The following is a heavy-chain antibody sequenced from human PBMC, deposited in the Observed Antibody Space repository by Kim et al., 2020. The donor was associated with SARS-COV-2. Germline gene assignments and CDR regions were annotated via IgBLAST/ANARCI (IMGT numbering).Heavy chain of an antibody. CDR1: GGSFSSYY. Sequence: SETLSLTCAVYGGSFSSYYWTWIRQPPGKGLEWIGEINQSGRTNQNPSLKSRVSMSLVTSKNQFSLKLSSVTAADTAVYYCARGNKGVIIIHYYYYMDV. J-gene: IGHJ6*03. CDR3: ARGNKGVIIIHYYYYMDV. D-gene: IGHD3-3*01. CDR2: INQSGRT. V-gene: IGHV4-34*01.